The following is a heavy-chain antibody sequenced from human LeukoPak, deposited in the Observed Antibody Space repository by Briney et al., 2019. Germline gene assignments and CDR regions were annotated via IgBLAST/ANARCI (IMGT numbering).Heavy chain of an antibody. J-gene: IGHJ5*02. CDR2: IYHSGST. CDR1: GGSISSSNW. V-gene: IGHV4-4*02. Sequence: SETLSLTCAVSGGSISSSNWWSWVRPPPGKGLEWIGEIYHSGSTNYNPSLKSRVTISVDKSKNQFSLKLSSVTAADTAVYYCARDVRGIAAATYCDWFDPWGQGTLVTVSS. CDR3: ARDVRGIAAATYCDWFDP. D-gene: IGHD6-13*01.